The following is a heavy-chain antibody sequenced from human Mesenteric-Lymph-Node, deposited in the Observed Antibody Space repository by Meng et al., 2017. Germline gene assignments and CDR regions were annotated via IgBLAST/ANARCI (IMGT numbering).Heavy chain of an antibody. D-gene: IGHD5-24*01. CDR3: ATQESRDSHNPY. CDR2: IHSSGST. J-gene: IGHJ4*02. CDR1: GGSISSYY. Sequence: QVQLPVSCPGLLKPSETLSLSCSVSGGSISSYYWSWIRQPPGKGLEWIAYIHSSGSTNYNPSLKSRVTISMGKSNNQLSLKLNSVTAADTAVYYCATQESRDSHNPYWGQGTLVTVSS. V-gene: IGHV4-59*12.